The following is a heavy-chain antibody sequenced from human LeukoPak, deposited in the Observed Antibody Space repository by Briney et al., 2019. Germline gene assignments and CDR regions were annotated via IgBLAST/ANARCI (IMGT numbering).Heavy chain of an antibody. D-gene: IGHD1-7*01. Sequence: PSETLSLTCTVSGGSISSSSYYLGWIRQPPGKGLEWIGSIYYSGSTYYNPSLKSRVTISVDTSKNQFSLKLSSVTAADTAVYYCARLNLELRYYYYYMDVWGKGTTVTVSS. CDR3: ARLNLELRYYYYYMDV. J-gene: IGHJ6*03. CDR2: IYYSGST. V-gene: IGHV4-39*01. CDR1: GGSISSSSYY.